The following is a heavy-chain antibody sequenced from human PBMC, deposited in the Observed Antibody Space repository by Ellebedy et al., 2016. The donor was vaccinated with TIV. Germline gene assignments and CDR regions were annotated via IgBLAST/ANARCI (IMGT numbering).Heavy chain of an antibody. D-gene: IGHD6-19*01. CDR2: IGSSAYTT. CDR1: GFNFGGHA. V-gene: IGHV3-23*01. J-gene: IGHJ3*02. CDR3: AKDVRYTNGWGGALDI. Sequence: ESLKISCAASGFNFGGHAMQWVRQAPGKGLEWVSSIGSSAYTTHYADSVTGRFTISRDNSRNTLYLQMNRLRGEDTAVYFCAKDVRYTNGWGGALDIWGQGAMVTVSS.